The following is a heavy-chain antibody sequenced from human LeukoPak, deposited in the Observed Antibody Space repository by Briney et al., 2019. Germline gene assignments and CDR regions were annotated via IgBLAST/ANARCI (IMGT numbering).Heavy chain of an antibody. CDR1: GFTLSSYE. CDR2: IDYSGDTT. V-gene: IGHV3-23*01. CDR3: TSGLYGINSVVRDF. J-gene: IGHJ4*02. D-gene: IGHD4-23*01. Sequence: GGSLRLSCTASGFTLSSYEMTWIGQALGKGLEWVSSIDYSGDTTYYADSVKGRFTISRDNSKSPLFLQLSSLRADDPAVYYCTSGLYGINSVVRDFWGQGTLVTVSS.